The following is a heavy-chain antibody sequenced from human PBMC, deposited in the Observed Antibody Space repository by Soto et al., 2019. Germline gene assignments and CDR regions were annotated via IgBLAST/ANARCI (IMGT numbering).Heavy chain of an antibody. D-gene: IGHD6-19*01. V-gene: IGHV3-74*01. J-gene: IGHJ5*02. Sequence: EVHLVESGGGLVQPGGSLRLSCVASGFSFSTYWMHWVRKAPGKGLVWVSRINNDGSSISYADSVKGRFTISRDNAKNTLYLQMNSLRAEDTAVYHCARDRIAVAGNGHNWFDPWGQGTLVTVSS. CDR3: ARDRIAVAGNGHNWFDP. CDR2: INNDGSSI. CDR1: GFSFSTYW.